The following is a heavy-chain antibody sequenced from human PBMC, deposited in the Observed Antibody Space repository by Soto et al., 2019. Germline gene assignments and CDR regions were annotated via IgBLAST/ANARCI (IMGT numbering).Heavy chain of an antibody. CDR3: TRDKWELPESYYYYGMDV. CDR2: IRSKAYGGTT. J-gene: IGHJ6*02. CDR1: GFTFGDYA. D-gene: IGHD1-26*01. V-gene: IGHV3-49*03. Sequence: GGSLRLSCTASGFTFGDYAMSWFRQAPGKGLEWVGFIRSKAYGGTTEYAASAKGRFTISRDDSKSIAYLQMNSLKTEDTAVYYCTRDKWELPESYYYYGMDVWGQGTTVTVSS.